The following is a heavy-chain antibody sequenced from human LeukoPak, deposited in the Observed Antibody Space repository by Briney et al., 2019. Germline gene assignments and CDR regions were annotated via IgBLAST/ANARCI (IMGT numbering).Heavy chain of an antibody. CDR3: ARESGRITMVRGVIVPKFDY. CDR1: GYTFTSYG. D-gene: IGHD3-10*01. V-gene: IGHV1-18*04. Sequence: GASVKVSCKASGYTFTSYGISWVRQAPGQGLEWMGSISAYNGNTNYAQKLQGRVTMTTDTSTSTAYMELRSLRSDDTAVYYCARESGRITMVRGVIVPKFDYWGQGTLVTVSS. CDR2: ISAYNGNT. J-gene: IGHJ4*02.